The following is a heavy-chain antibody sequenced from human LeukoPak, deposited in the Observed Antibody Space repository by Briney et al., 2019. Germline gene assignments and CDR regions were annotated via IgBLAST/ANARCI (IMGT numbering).Heavy chain of an antibody. J-gene: IGHJ4*02. D-gene: IGHD2-21*02. V-gene: IGHV3-66*01. CDR2: IYSGGGT. CDR3: AREVLVPAYFDY. CDR1: GFTVSSNY. Sequence: GGSLRLSCAASGFTVSSNYMSWVRQAPGKGLEWGSVIYSGGGTYYADSVKGRFTISRDNSKNTLYLQMNSLRAEDTAVYYCAREVLVPAYFDYWGQGTLVTVSS.